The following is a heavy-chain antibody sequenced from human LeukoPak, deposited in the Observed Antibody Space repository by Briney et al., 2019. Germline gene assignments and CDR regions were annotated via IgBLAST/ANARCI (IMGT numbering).Heavy chain of an antibody. J-gene: IGHJ4*02. CDR2: INPNSGGT. CDR1: GYTFSNLY. CDR3: ARDSDVGTLDY. Sequence: ASVKVSCRASGYTFSNLYMHWVRQAPGQGLEWMGWINPNSGGTNYAQKFQRGVTMTRDTSISTAYMELSRLRSDDTAVYYCARDSDVGTLDYWGQGTLVTVSS. V-gene: IGHV1-2*02. D-gene: IGHD7-27*01.